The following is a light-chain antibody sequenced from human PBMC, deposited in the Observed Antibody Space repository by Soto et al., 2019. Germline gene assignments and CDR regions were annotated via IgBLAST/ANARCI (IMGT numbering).Light chain of an antibody. CDR2: LGS. Sequence: DVVMTQSPLSLPVTPGEPASISCRSSQSLLHRNGKNYLDWYMQKPGQSPQLLIYLGSNRASGVPDRFSGGESGTDFTLKISRVEAEDVGVYFCMQALQAPSFGQGTKLEIK. CDR1: QSLLHRNGKNY. J-gene: IGKJ2*01. CDR3: MQALQAPS. V-gene: IGKV2-28*01.